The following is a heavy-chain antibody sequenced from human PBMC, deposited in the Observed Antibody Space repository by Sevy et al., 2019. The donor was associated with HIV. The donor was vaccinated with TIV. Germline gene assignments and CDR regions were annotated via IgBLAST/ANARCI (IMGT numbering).Heavy chain of an antibody. J-gene: IGHJ6*02. CDR1: GFIFSTYT. V-gene: IGHV3-23*01. CDR3: AKGDRTFYGLDV. Sequence: GGSLRLSCAASGFIFSTYTMTWVRQAPGKGLEWVSGISGSGGSTYYADSLKSRFTIFRDNSKSTVHLQMNSLRAEDTAVYYCAKGDRTFYGLDVWGQGTTVTVSS. CDR2: ISGSGGST. D-gene: IGHD2-15*01.